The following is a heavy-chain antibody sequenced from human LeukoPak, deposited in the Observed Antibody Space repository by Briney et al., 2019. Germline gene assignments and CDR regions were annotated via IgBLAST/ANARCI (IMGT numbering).Heavy chain of an antibody. V-gene: IGHV3-11*01. CDR3: ARDRRIHSSWYSNWFDP. CDR1: GFTFSDYY. Sequence: GGSLRLSCAASGFTFSDYYMSWIRQAPGKGLEGVSYISSSGSTIYYPDSVKGRYTISRDNAKNSLYLQMNSLRAEDTAVYYCARDRRIHSSWYSNWFDPWGQGTLVTVSS. D-gene: IGHD6-13*01. J-gene: IGHJ5*02. CDR2: ISSSGSTI.